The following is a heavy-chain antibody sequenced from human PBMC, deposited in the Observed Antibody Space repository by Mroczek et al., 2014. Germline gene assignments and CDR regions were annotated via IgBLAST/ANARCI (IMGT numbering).Heavy chain of an antibody. CDR3: ARDIMASTRGLFH. Sequence: GKKPGPSVKVSCKASGHTLAAKVSLGCDRPLDKDLSGWVGSAFTMITQTMHTKLQGRVTLTTDTYTTTAYMELRSLRSDDTAVYYCARDIMASTRGLFHWGQGTLVTVSS. CDR1: GHTLAAKV. CDR2: SAFTMIT. V-gene: IGHV1-18*01. D-gene: IGHD2-8*01. J-gene: IGHJ4*02.